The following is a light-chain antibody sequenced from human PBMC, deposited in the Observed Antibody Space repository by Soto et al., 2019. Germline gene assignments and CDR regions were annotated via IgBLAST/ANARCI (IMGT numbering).Light chain of an antibody. J-gene: IGLJ3*02. CDR1: NGHSTYS. V-gene: IGLV4-69*01. CDR3: QTWGPGIRV. Sequence: QLVLTQSPSASASLGASVRLTCTLTNGHSTYSIAWHQQQPEKGPRFLMNLNSDGSLSKGDGIPDRFSGSSSGAERYLTISSLQSDDEADYYCQTWGPGIRVFGGGTKLTVL. CDR2: LNSDGSL.